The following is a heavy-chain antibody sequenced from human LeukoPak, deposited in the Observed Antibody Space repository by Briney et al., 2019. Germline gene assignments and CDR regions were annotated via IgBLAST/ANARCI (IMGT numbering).Heavy chain of an antibody. CDR2: INPNSGGT. J-gene: IGHJ6*02. CDR1: GYTFTGYY. V-gene: IGHV1-2*02. D-gene: IGHD5-18*01. CDR3: ARSAMVYYYGMDV. Sequence: GASVKVSCKASGYTFTGYYMHWVRQAPGQGLEWMGWINPNSGGTNYAQKFQGRVTMTRDTSISTAYMELSRLRSDDTAVYYCARSAMVYYYGMDVWGQGTTVTVSS.